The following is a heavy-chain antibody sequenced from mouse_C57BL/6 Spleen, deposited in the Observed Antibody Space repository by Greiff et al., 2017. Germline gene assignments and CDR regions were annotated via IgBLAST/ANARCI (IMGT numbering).Heavy chain of an antibody. CDR3: TTRVYAMDY. J-gene: IGHJ4*01. Sequence: EVQLVESGAELVRPGASVKLSCTASGFNIKDYYMHWVKQRPEQGLEWIGRIDPEDGDTEYAPKFQGKATMTADTSSNPAYLQLSSLTAEDTAVYYCTTRVYAMDYWGQGTSDTVSS. CDR2: IDPEDGDT. CDR1: GFNIKDYY. V-gene: IGHV14-1*01.